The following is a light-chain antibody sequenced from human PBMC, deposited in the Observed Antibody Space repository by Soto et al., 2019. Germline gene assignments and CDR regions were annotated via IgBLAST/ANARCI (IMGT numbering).Light chain of an antibody. V-gene: IGKV3-20*01. CDR2: LVS. Sequence: EIVLTQSAGTLSLSPGETATLSCRASQSISTSYLAWYQQKPGQAPRLLIYLVSYRATGIPDRFSGSGSGPDFNLTITRLEPEDFAVYYCQQYQTSPWTFGQGTKVEIK. CDR1: QSISTSY. J-gene: IGKJ1*01. CDR3: QQYQTSPWT.